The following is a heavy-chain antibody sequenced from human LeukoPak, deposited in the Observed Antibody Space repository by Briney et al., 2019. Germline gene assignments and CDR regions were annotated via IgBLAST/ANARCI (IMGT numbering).Heavy chain of an antibody. CDR3: ARDISSGYDSRWFDP. CDR2: IYYSGST. CDR1: GGSISSYY. D-gene: IGHD5-12*01. Sequence: SETLSLTCTVSGGSISSYYWSWLRQPPGKGLEWIGYIYYSGSTNYNPSLKSRVTISVDTSKDQFSLKLSSVTAADTAVYYCARDISSGYDSRWFDPWGQGTLVTVSS. V-gene: IGHV4-59*01. J-gene: IGHJ5*02.